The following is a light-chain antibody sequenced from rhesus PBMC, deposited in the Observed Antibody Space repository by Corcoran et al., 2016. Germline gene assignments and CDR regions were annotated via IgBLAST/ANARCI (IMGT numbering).Light chain of an antibody. CDR1: SSDIGGYIY. CDR2: DVS. J-gene: IGLJ1*01. V-gene: IGLV2-23*01. Sequence: QAALTQPPSVSGSPGQSVTISCSGTSSDIGGYIYVSWYQQHPGKAPKLMIYDVSKRPSGVSDRFSGSKSGNTASLTISGLQADDEADYYCSSYAGSNTYIFGSGTRLTVL. CDR3: SSYAGSNTYI.